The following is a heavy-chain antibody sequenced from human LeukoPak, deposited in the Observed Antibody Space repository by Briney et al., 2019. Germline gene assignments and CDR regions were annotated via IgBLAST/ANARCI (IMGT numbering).Heavy chain of an antibody. V-gene: IGHV6-1*01. CDR1: GDSVSSDSAA. D-gene: IGHD6-13*01. CDR3: ARSADGTLDY. CDR2: TYYRSRWYN. Sequence: SQTLSLTCAISGDSVSSDSAAWNWIRQSPSRGLEWLGRTYYRSRWYNDYAVSVKSRITVNPDTSKNQFSLHLNSVTPDDTAVYYCARSADGTLDYWGQGTLVTVSS. J-gene: IGHJ4*02.